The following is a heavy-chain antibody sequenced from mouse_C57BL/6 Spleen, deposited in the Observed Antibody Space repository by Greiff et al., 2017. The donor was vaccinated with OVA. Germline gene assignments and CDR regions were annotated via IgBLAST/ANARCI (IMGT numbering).Heavy chain of an antibody. CDR1: GYTFTSYW. V-gene: IGHV1-69*01. CDR2: IDPSDSYT. Sequence: VQLQQPGAELVMPGASVKLSCKASGYTFTSYWMHWVKQRPGQGLEWIGEIDPSDSYTNYNQKFKGKSTLTVDKSSSTAYMQLSSLTSEDSAVYYSARGDYGSSDGFAYWGEGTLGTVSA. CDR3: ARGDYGSSDGFAY. J-gene: IGHJ3*01. D-gene: IGHD1-1*01.